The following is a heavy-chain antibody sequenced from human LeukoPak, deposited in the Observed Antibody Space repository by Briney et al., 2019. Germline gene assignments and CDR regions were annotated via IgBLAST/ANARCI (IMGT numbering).Heavy chain of an antibody. CDR1: GGSISSYY. CDR3: ARLYCSSTSCYDDY. Sequence: YPSETLSLTCTVSGGSISSYYWSWIRQPAGKGLEWIGRIYTSGSTNYNPSLKSRVTMSVDTSKNQFSLKLSSVTAADSAVYYCARLYCSSTSCYDDYWGQGTLVTVSS. CDR2: IYTSGST. V-gene: IGHV4-4*07. D-gene: IGHD2-2*01. J-gene: IGHJ4*02.